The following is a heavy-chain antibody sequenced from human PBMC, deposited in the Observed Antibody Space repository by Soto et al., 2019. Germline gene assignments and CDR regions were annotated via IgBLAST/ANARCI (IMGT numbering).Heavy chain of an antibody. CDR3: SADRPDIGVGSWV. J-gene: IGHJ6*02. V-gene: IGHV1-58*02. CDR2: IVVAIGQT. Sequence: GASVNVSCKASGSGFIRSGIQWVRQAHGQRLEWIGWIVVAIGQTNYAQNFRGRVAITRDTSTATAYIELTGLTSEDTAVYFCSADRPDIGVGSWVWGHGTTVTVSS. CDR1: GSGFIRSG. D-gene: IGHD2-15*01.